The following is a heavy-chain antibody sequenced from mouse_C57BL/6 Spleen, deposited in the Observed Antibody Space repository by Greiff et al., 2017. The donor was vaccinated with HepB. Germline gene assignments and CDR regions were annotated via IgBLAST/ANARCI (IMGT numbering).Heavy chain of an antibody. CDR3: AREDDYGGAY. Sequence: VQLQQSGPGLVKPSQSLSLTCSVTGYSITSGYYWNWIRQFPGNKLEWMGYISYDGSNNYNPSLKNRISITRDTSKNQFFLKLNSVTTEDTATYYCAREDDYGGAYWGQGTLVTVSA. CDR1: GYSITSGYY. J-gene: IGHJ3*01. D-gene: IGHD2-4*01. V-gene: IGHV3-6*01. CDR2: ISYDGSN.